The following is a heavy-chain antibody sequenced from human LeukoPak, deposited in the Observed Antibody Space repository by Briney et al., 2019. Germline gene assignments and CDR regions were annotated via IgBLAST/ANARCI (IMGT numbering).Heavy chain of an antibody. CDR3: ARDRYDFWSGYHSFDP. CDR2: IYYSGST. V-gene: IGHV4-59*01. J-gene: IGHJ5*02. Sequence: SETLSLTCTVSGGSISSCYWSWIRQPPGKGLEWIGYIYYSGSTNYNPSLKSRVTISVDTSKNQFSLKLSSVTAADTAVYYCARDRYDFWSGYHSFDPWGQGTLVTVSS. D-gene: IGHD3-3*01. CDR1: GGSISSCY.